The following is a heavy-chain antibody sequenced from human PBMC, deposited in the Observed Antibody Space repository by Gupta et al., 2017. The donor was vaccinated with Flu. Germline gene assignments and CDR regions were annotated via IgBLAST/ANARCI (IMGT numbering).Heavy chain of an antibody. CDR3: AKGSSWYYFHGLDV. V-gene: IGHV3-23*01. CDR2: ISGSGGSS. J-gene: IGHJ6*02. Sequence: RQAPGKGLEWVSGISGSGGSSDYVDSVEGRFTISRDNSENTVYLQMNSLRAEDTAVYYCAKGSSWYYFHGLDVWGQGTTVTVSS. D-gene: IGHD6-13*01.